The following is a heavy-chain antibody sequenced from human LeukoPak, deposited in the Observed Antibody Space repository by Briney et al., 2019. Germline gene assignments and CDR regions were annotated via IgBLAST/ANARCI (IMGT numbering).Heavy chain of an antibody. Sequence: SETLSLTCTVSGGSITSSSYYWGWIRQPPGKGLEWIGSLYYSGSTYYNPSLKSRVTTSVDTSKNQFSLKLSSVTAADTAVYYCARRRYSSSWYFDYWGQGTLVTVSS. J-gene: IGHJ4*02. CDR3: ARRRYSSSWYFDY. CDR2: LYYSGST. V-gene: IGHV4-39*01. CDR1: GGSITSSSYY. D-gene: IGHD6-13*01.